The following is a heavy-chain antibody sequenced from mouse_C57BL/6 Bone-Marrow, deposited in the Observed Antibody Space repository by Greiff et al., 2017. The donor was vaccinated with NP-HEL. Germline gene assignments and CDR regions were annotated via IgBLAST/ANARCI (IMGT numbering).Heavy chain of an antibody. CDR2: IDPSDSYT. D-gene: IGHD2-4*01. V-gene: IGHV1-69*01. J-gene: IGHJ2*01. Sequence: VQLQQPGAELVMPGASVKLSCKASGYTFTSYWMHWVKQRPGQGLEWIGEIDPSDSYTNYNQKFKGNSTLTVDKSSSTAYMQLSSLTSEYSAVYYCAREWAYDYDAWGQGTTLTVSS. CDR1: GYTFTSYW. CDR3: AREWAYDYDA.